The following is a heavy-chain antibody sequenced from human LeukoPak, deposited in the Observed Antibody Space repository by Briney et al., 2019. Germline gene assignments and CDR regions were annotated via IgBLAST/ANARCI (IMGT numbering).Heavy chain of an antibody. CDR1: GFTFSSYE. Sequence: GGSLRLSCAASGFTFSSYEMNWVRQAPGKGLEWVSYISSSGSTIYYADSVKGRFTISRDNAKNTLYLQMNSLRAEDTAVYYCAKGLEGESRLTYYDYVWGSLYFDYWGQGTLVTVSS. V-gene: IGHV3-48*03. J-gene: IGHJ4*02. CDR2: ISSSGSTI. CDR3: AKGLEGESRLTYYDYVWGSLYFDY. D-gene: IGHD3-16*01.